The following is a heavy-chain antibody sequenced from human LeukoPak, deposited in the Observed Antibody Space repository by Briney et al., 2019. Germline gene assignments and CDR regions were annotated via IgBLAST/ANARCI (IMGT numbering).Heavy chain of an antibody. J-gene: IGHJ4*02. D-gene: IGHD6-19*01. CDR2: IYYSGSS. V-gene: IGHV4-59*08. CDR1: GGSISNYC. Sequence: SETLSLTCTGSGGSISNYCLSWIRQPAGKGLEWIGYIYYSGSSSCNPSLKRRVNIAVGTCKNQFSLKLSSVTAAATAVYYCARHEEYSSGWSYYFDYWGQGTLVTVSS. CDR3: ARHEEYSSGWSYYFDY.